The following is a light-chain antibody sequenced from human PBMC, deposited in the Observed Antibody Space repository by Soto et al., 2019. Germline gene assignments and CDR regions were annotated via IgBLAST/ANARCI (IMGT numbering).Light chain of an antibody. CDR2: KAS. V-gene: IGKV1-5*03. Sequence: IQMTQSPSTLSASVGDRVIITCLASQGIGSWLAWYQQKPGKAPKLLIYKASTLESGVPSRFSGSGSGTAFTLTISSLQPDDFATYYCQQYDTYWTFGQGTKVEIK. CDR3: QQYDTYWT. CDR1: QGIGSW. J-gene: IGKJ1*01.